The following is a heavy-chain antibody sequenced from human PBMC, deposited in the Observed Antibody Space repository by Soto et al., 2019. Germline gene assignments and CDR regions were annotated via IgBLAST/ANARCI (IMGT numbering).Heavy chain of an antibody. V-gene: IGHV3-23*01. D-gene: IGHD3-10*01. CDR1: GFTFSCDA. J-gene: IGHJ5*02. CDR3: GRISDCPSLKGRVTLSVDTSKNQFSRMRSSVTAADPAVYYCARDPGYSYCAKGVAAADNWFDA. CDR2: ISGSGGST. Sequence: PGGSLRLSCAASGFTFSCDAMSWVRQATGKGLGWVSAISGSGGSTYYADSVKGRFTISRDNSKNTLYLQMNSLRAADTAVYYYGRISDCPSLKGRVTLSVDTSKNQFSRMRSSVTAADPAVYYCARDPGYSYCAKGVAAADNWFDAWGQGTLVTVS.